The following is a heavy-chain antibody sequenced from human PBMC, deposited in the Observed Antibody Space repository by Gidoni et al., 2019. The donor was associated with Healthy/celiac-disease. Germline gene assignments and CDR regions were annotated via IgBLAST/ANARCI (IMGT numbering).Heavy chain of an antibody. D-gene: IGHD1-26*01. CDR3: AKGVGPTLRHFDN. CDR2: ISGSGGST. J-gene: IGHJ4*02. CDR1: GFTFSNYA. V-gene: IGHV3-23*01. Sequence: EVQLLESGGGLGQPGGSLRLSCAGSGFTFSNYAMSWVRQAPGKGLEWVSVISGSGGSTYYADSVKGRFSISRDNSKNTLYLQMNSLRAEDTAVYYCAKGVGPTLRHFDNWGQGTLVTVSS.